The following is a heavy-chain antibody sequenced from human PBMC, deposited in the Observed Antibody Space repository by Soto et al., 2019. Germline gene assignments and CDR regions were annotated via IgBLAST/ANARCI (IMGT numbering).Heavy chain of an antibody. J-gene: IGHJ6*02. CDR2: INPSGGIT. V-gene: IGHV1-46*01. Sequence: ASVKVSCKASGYTLTSYYLHWMRQAPGQGPEWMGIINPSGGITNDAQKFQDRVTMTSDTSTSTVYMELSSLRSEDTAVYYCARGRLTTRYHYDYGIDVWGQGTTVTVSS. CDR3: ARGRLTTRYHYDYGIDV. CDR1: GYTLTSYY. D-gene: IGHD4-17*01.